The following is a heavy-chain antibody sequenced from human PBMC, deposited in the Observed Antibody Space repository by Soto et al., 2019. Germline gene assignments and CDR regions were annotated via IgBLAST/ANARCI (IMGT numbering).Heavy chain of an antibody. CDR1: GFTFSNAW. D-gene: IGHD1-26*01. CDR2: IKSKTDGGTT. CDR3: STDFLFNGSYYVPRSTFCY. V-gene: IGHV3-15*01. J-gene: IGHJ4*02. Sequence: GGSLRLSCAASGFTFSNAWMSWVRQAPGKGLEWVGRIKSKTDGGTTDYAAPVKGRFTISRDDSKNTLYLQMNSLKTEDTAVYYCSTDFLFNGSYYVPRSTFCYWGQGILGTVSS.